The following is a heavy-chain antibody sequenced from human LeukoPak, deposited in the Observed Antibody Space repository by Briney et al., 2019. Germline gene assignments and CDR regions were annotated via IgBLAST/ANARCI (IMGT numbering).Heavy chain of an antibody. CDR2: IYYSATT. D-gene: IGHD4-23*01. CDR3: ARQDYGGNSSDSFDI. V-gene: IGHV4-59*08. J-gene: IGHJ3*02. Sequence: SETLSLICTVSGGSISSYYWSWIRQPPGKGLEWIGYIYYSATTNYNPSLKSRVTISVDTSKNQFSLKLSSVTAADTAVYYCARQDYGGNSSDSFDIWGQGTMVTVSS. CDR1: GGSISSYY.